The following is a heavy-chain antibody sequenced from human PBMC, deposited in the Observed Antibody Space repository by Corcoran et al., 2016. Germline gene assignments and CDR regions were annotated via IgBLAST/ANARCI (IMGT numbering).Heavy chain of an antibody. Sequence: EVQLVESGGGLVQPGESLRLSCAASGFTFSTYALTWVRQAPGKGLEWLSYISSTSSTIYYADSVKGRFTVSRDNAKNSLYLQMNSLSAEVTAVYYGARGCSTSCWINYWGQGTLVTVSS. CDR3: ARGCSTSCWINY. J-gene: IGHJ4*02. D-gene: IGHD2-2*01. CDR1: GFTFSTYA. V-gene: IGHV3-48*04. CDR2: ISSTSSTI.